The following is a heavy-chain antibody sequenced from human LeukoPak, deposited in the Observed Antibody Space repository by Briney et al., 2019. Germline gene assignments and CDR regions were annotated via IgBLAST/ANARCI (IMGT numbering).Heavy chain of an antibody. Sequence: GGSLRLSCAASGFTFSSYAMSWVRQAPRKGLEWVSAISGSGGSTYYADSVKGRFTISRDNAKNSLYLQMNRLRAEDTAVHYCARYSYYDFWSGRKAFDIWGQGTLVTVSS. J-gene: IGHJ4*02. CDR1: GFTFSSYA. CDR2: ISGSGGST. V-gene: IGHV3-23*01. D-gene: IGHD3-3*01. CDR3: ARYSYYDFWSGRKAFDI.